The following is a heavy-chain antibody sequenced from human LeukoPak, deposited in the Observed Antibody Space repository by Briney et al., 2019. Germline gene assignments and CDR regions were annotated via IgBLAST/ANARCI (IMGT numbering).Heavy chain of an antibody. D-gene: IGHD3-10*01. J-gene: IGHJ4*02. Sequence: ASVKVSCKPSASTFTTYGITWVRQAPGQGLKWMGWINTHKGNTYFSREFQDRVFLTTDASTTTAYMELRSLRSDDTAIHYCATYFSGSGSFTTQFDHWGQGTLVTVSS. CDR1: ASTFTTYG. CDR3: ATYFSGSGSFTTQFDH. V-gene: IGHV1-18*04. CDR2: INTHKGNT.